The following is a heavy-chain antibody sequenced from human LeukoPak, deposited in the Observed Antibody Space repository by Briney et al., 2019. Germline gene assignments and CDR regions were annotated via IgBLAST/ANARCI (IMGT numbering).Heavy chain of an antibody. CDR2: INPNSGGT. Sequence: ASVKVSCKASGYTFTSYYMHWVRQAPGQGLEWMGWINPNSGGTNYAQKFQGRVTMTRDTSISTAYMELSRLRSDDTAVYYCARTVVVTAIQDCWGQGTLVTVSS. J-gene: IGHJ4*02. V-gene: IGHV1-2*02. CDR3: ARTVVVTAIQDC. D-gene: IGHD2-21*02. CDR1: GYTFTSYY.